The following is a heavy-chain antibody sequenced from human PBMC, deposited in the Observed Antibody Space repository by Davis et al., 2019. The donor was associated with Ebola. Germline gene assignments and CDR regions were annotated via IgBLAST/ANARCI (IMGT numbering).Heavy chain of an antibody. CDR3: ARGEMTTIRTYYFDY. V-gene: IGHV4-59*08. J-gene: IGHJ4*02. Sequence: MPSETLSLTCTVSGGSISNYYWSWIRQPPGKGLEWIGYMHYLGSTNYKPSLKSRVTISVDTSKNQFSLKLSSVTAADTAIYYCARGEMTTIRTYYFDYWGQGILVTVSS. D-gene: IGHD5-24*01. CDR2: MHYLGST. CDR1: GGSISNYY.